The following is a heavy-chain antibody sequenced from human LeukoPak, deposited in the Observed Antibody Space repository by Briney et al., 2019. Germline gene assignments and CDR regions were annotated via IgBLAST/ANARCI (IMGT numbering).Heavy chain of an antibody. CDR3: ASLIRPDAFDI. J-gene: IGHJ3*02. CDR2: IYSGGST. Sequence: GGSLRLSCAASGFTVSGNYMSWVRQAPGKGLEWVSVIYSGGSTYYADSVKGRFTISRDNSKNMLYLQMNSLRAEDTAVYYCASLIRPDAFDIWGQGTMVTASS. V-gene: IGHV3-53*01. D-gene: IGHD3-16*01. CDR1: GFTVSGNY.